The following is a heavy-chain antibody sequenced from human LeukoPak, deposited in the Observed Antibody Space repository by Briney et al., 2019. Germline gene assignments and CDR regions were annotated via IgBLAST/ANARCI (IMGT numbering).Heavy chain of an antibody. J-gene: IGHJ4*02. CDR1: GFTLSSYS. CDR2: ISSGSTTI. V-gene: IGHV3-48*01. CDR3: TIDVQLLLLGVYYLFS. Sequence: PGGSLRLSCAPSGFTLSSYSMKWVRQAPGKGLEWISYISSGSTTIYYADSVKGRFTISRDNPKNSLYLQMNSLRTEDTGVYSCTIDVQLLLLGVYYLFSRGQRTLVTVSS. D-gene: IGHD2-2*01.